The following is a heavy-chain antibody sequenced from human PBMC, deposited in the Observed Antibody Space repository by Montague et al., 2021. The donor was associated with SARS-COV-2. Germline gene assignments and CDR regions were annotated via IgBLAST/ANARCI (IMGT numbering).Heavy chain of an antibody. Sequence: SDTLSLTCTVSGGSISSYYWSWIRQPPGKGLEWIGYIYYSGSTNYNPSLKSRVTISVDTSKNQFSLKLSSVTAADTAVYNCAREVRYYYDSSGPGAFDIWGQGTMVTVSS. J-gene: IGHJ3*02. D-gene: IGHD3-22*01. V-gene: IGHV4-59*01. CDR3: AREVRYYYDSSGPGAFDI. CDR2: IYYSGST. CDR1: GGSISSYY.